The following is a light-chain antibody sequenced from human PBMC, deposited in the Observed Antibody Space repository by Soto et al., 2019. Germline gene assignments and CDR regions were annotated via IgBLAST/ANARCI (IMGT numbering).Light chain of an antibody. Sequence: EIVLTQSPATLSLSPGERAILSCRASQSVSSYLAWYQHKPGQAPRLLIYDTSNSAAGIAPRCIGSSSGTTFTLTNISREPEEFAVYYCQQRSNWPFIFGQGTRLEIK. CDR1: QSVSSY. J-gene: IGKJ5*01. CDR2: DTS. CDR3: QQRSNWPFI. V-gene: IGKV3-11*01.